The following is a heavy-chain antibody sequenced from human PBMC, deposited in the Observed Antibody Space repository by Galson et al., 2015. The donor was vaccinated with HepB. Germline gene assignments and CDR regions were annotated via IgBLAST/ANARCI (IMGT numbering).Heavy chain of an antibody. Sequence: SVKVSCKASRYTFTSYGISWVRQAPGQGLEWMGWISAYNGNTNYAQKLQGRVTMTTDTSTSTAYMELRSLRSDDTAVYYCARDSLTYYYDSSDIDAFDIWGQGTMVTVSS. J-gene: IGHJ3*02. CDR1: RYTFTSYG. CDR2: ISAYNGNT. V-gene: IGHV1-18*04. CDR3: ARDSLTYYYDSSDIDAFDI. D-gene: IGHD3-22*01.